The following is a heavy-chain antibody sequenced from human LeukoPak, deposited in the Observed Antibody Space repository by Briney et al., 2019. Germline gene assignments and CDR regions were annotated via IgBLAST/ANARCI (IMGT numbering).Heavy chain of an antibody. D-gene: IGHD3-3*01. CDR1: GFTFGSYA. J-gene: IGHJ4*02. CDR3: AKAIFGVVILFGY. V-gene: IGHV3-23*01. CDR2: ISGSGGST. Sequence: GGSLRLSCAASGFTFGSYAMSWVRQAPGKGLEWVSAISGSGGSTYYADSVKGRFTISRDNSKNTLYLQMNSLRAEDTAVYYCAKAIFGVVILFGYWGQGTLVTVSS.